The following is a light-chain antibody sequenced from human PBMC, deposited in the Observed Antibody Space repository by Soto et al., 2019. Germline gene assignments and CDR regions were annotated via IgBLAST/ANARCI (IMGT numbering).Light chain of an antibody. CDR2: TVS. J-gene: IGKJ1*01. CDR1: QSVSNY. V-gene: IGKV1-39*01. Sequence: DIQMTQSPSSLAASVGDRVTITCRASQSVSNYLNWYQQKPGQPPRLLIYTVSSLQNGVSSRFSGSGSGTDFTLTINSLQPQDFATYSCQQSYSSPQTFGQGTKVDIK. CDR3: QQSYSSPQT.